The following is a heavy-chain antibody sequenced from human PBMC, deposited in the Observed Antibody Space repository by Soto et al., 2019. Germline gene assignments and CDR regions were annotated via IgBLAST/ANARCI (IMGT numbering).Heavy chain of an antibody. CDR3: AKAWYGPTRGYYFDY. V-gene: IGHV4-39*01. CDR1: GGSISSSSYY. CDR2: IYYGGST. Sequence: SETLSLTCIVSGGSISSSSYYWGWIRQPPGKGLEWIGSIYYGGSTYYNPSLKRRVSISVDTSKNQFSLKLSSVTAADTVVYYCAKAWYGPTRGYYFDYWGQGTLVTVS. D-gene: IGHD6-13*01. J-gene: IGHJ4*02.